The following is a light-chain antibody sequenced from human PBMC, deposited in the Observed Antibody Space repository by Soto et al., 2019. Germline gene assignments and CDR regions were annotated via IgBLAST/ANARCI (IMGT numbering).Light chain of an antibody. Sequence: DIQMTQSPSSLSASVGDRVNITCQASHDISKYLNWYQQKPGKAPKLLIYDASTLETGVPSRFSGSRSGTDFTFTISSLQPEHVAPYYCQQYDNLPYTFGQGTKLEIK. CDR2: DAS. CDR1: HDISKY. CDR3: QQYDNLPYT. J-gene: IGKJ2*01. V-gene: IGKV1-33*01.